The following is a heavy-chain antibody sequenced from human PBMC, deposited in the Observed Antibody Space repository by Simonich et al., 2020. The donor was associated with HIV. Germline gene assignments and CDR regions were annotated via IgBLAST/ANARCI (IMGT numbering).Heavy chain of an antibody. V-gene: IGHV4-34*01. Sequence: QVQLQQWGAGLLKPSETLFLTCAVYGGASSGYFWTWTRQSPGKGLGWIGQINQSGSTNYTPALKSRVTISVDTSNNQFLLKVTSVTAADTAVYYCARGADTFWLGDFQHWGQGTLVTVSS. CDR1: GGASSGYF. J-gene: IGHJ1*01. CDR3: ARGADTFWLGDFQH. CDR2: INQSGST. D-gene: IGHD3-10*01.